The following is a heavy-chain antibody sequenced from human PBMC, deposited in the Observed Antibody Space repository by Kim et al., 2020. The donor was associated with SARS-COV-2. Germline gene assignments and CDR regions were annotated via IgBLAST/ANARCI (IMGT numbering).Heavy chain of an antibody. D-gene: IGHD6-19*01. CDR3: ARHDSQWLDRVDY. Sequence: YAQKLQGRVTMTTDTSTSTAYMELRSLRSDDTAVYYCARHDSQWLDRVDYWGQGTLVTVSS. J-gene: IGHJ4*02. V-gene: IGHV1-18*01.